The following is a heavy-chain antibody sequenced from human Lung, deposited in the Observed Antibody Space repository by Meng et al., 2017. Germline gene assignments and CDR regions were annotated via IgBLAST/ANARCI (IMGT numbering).Heavy chain of an antibody. J-gene: IGHJ4*02. Sequence: VHAPQWGQGQLHPCDILVLSLFGAGGSFSYYYWSLLRPPPGKGLEWIGEIHHSGSTNYTPTLESRATITVDTSQNKLSLKLSSVTAADSAVYYCARGPTTMAHDFDYWGQGTLVTVSS. V-gene: IGHV4-34*02. CDR1: GGSFSYYY. D-gene: IGHD4-11*01. CDR3: ARGPTTMAHDFDY. CDR2: IHHSGST.